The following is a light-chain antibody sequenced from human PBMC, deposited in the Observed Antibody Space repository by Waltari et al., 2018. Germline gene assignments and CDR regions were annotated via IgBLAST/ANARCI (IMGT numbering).Light chain of an antibody. CDR2: GSS. J-gene: IGKJ2*01. CDR3: QQYGRSWNT. V-gene: IGKV3-20*01. CDR1: QSVSSNY. Sequence: EIVLTQSPGTLSLSPGERATLSCRASQSVSSNYLAWYQQRPGQAPRLLIQGSSSRATGIPDRFSGSGSGTDFTLTISRLEPEDLAVYYCQQYGRSWNTFGQGTKLEIK.